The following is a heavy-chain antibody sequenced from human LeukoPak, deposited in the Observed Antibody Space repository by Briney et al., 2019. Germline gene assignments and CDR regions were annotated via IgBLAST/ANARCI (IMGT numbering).Heavy chain of an antibody. D-gene: IGHD6-13*01. CDR3: ARDKMVGSSWFQTLDY. CDR1: GFTFSSYA. CDR2: ISYDGSNK. V-gene: IGHV3-30-3*01. Sequence: GRSLRLPCAASGFTFSSYAMHWVRQAPGKGLEWVAVISYDGSNKYYADSVKGRFTISRDNSKNTLYPQMNSLRAEDTAVYYCARDKMVGSSWFQTLDYWGQGTLVTVSS. J-gene: IGHJ4*02.